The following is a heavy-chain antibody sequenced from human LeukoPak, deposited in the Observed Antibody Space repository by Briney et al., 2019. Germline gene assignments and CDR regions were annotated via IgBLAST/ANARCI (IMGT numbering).Heavy chain of an antibody. J-gene: IGHJ3*02. V-gene: IGHV6-1*01. CDR3: TRPAIAVADRHAFDI. D-gene: IGHD6-19*01. CDR1: GDSVSSNSAA. Sequence: SQTLSLTCAISGDSVSSNSAAWNWIRQSPSRGLEWLGRTYYRSRWYNEYEVSVRSRITISPDTSKNQVYLQLNFVTPEDTAVYYCTRPAIAVADRHAFDIWGQGTMVTVSS. CDR2: TYYRSRWYN.